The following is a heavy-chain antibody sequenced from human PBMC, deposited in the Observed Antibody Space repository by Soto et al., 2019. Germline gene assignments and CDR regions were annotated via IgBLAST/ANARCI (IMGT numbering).Heavy chain of an antibody. CDR1: GVSVSRPSIY. CDR2: LYYIGSA. Sequence: SETLSLTCSVSGVSVSRPSIYCAWVRQSPGKGLEWMGSLYYIGSAYYSPSLKSRITISADSSRNQFALKLASVTAADTGLYFCTRQTTGGYPQQELAHWGQRALVTVSS. J-gene: IGHJ1*01. V-gene: IGHV4-39*01. CDR3: TRQTTGGYPQQELAH. D-gene: IGHD2-15*01.